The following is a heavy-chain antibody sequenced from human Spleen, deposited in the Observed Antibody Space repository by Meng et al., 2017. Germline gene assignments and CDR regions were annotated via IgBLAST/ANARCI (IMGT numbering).Heavy chain of an antibody. D-gene: IGHD3-22*01. CDR1: GYNFATYW. J-gene: IGHJ3*02. Sequence: GESLKISCQGSGYNFATYWIGWVRQKPGKGLEWMGIIYPGDSDTRYSPSFEGQVTISADKSIITAYLQWRSLKASDTAMYYCARQSPSDYYDSSGYYGNDAFDIWGQGTMVTVSS. CDR2: IYPGDSDT. CDR3: ARQSPSDYYDSSGYYGNDAFDI. V-gene: IGHV5-51*01.